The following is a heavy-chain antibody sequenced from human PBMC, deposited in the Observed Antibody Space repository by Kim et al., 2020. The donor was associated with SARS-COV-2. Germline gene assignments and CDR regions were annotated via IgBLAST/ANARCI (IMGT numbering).Heavy chain of an antibody. J-gene: IGHJ4*02. CDR3: ARGRGLDS. CDR2: IKQDGTEK. CDR1: GFTFSDNW. Sequence: GGSLRLSCAASGFTFSDNWMTWIRQAPGKGLEWVANIKQDGTEKYYVDSVKGRFTVSRDNAKNSLYLQMNSLRAEDTAVYYCARGRGLDSWGQGTVVTVS. V-gene: IGHV3-7*01.